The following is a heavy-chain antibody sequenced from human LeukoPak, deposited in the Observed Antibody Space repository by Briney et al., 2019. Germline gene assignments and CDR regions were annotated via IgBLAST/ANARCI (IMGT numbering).Heavy chain of an antibody. Sequence: GGSLRLSCAASGFTFSSYAMHWVRQAPGKGLEWVAVISYDGSNKYCADSVKGRFTISRDNSKNTLYLQMNSLRAEDTAVYYCASLPTYYYDSGRDYFDYWGQGTLVTVSS. V-gene: IGHV3-30-3*01. J-gene: IGHJ4*02. D-gene: IGHD3-22*01. CDR1: GFTFSSYA. CDR3: ASLPTYYYDSGRDYFDY. CDR2: ISYDGSNK.